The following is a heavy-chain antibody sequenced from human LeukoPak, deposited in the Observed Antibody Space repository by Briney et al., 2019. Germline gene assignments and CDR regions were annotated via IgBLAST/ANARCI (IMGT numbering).Heavy chain of an antibody. V-gene: IGHV3-23*01. D-gene: IGHD6-19*01. CDR2: ISGSDGST. Sequence: GGSLRLSCAASGFTFSSYAMTWVRQAPDKGLEWVSAISGSDGSTYYADSVKGRFTISRDNSKNTLYLQMNSLRTEDTAVYFCAKFEGATIPGWFNDYWGQGILVTVSS. J-gene: IGHJ4*02. CDR1: GFTFSSYA. CDR3: AKFEGATIPGWFNDY.